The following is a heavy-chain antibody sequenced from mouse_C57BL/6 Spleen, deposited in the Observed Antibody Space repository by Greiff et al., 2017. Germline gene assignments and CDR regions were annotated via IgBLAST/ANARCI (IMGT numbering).Heavy chain of an antibody. CDR3: ARGDDGYRLDY. Sequence: QVQLQQPGAELVMPGASVKLSCKASGYTFTSYWMHWVKQRPGQGLEWIGEIDPSDSYTNYNQKFKGKSTLTVDKSSSTAYMQLSSLTSEDSAVYYCARGDDGYRLDYWGQGTTLTVSS. J-gene: IGHJ2*01. CDR2: IDPSDSYT. CDR1: GYTFTSYW. V-gene: IGHV1-69*01. D-gene: IGHD2-3*01.